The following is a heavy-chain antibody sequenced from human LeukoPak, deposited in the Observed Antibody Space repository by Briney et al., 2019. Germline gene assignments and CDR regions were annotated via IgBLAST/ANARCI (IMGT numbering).Heavy chain of an antibody. CDR3: ARESFGVHNPGFDY. CDR1: GGTFSSYA. D-gene: IGHD3-16*01. CDR2: IIPIFGTA. Sequence: GSSVKVSCKASGGTFSSYAISWVRQAPGQGLEWMGGIIPIFGTANYAQKFQGRVTITTDESTSTAYMELSSLRSEDTAAYYCARESFGVHNPGFDYWGQGTLVTVSS. J-gene: IGHJ4*02. V-gene: IGHV1-69*05.